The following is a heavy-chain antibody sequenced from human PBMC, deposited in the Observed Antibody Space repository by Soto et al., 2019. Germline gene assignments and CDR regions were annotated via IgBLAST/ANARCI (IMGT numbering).Heavy chain of an antibody. CDR2: ISGSGGST. CDR1: GFTFSSYA. V-gene: IGHV3-23*01. Sequence: GGSLRLSCAASGFTFSSYAMSWVRQAPGKGLEWVSAISGSGGSTYYADSVKGRFTISRDNSKNTLYLQMNSLRAEDTAVYYCAKAIAVAGTGDYYYYGMDVWGQGTTVTVSS. CDR3: AKAIAVAGTGDYYYYGMDV. J-gene: IGHJ6*02. D-gene: IGHD6-19*01.